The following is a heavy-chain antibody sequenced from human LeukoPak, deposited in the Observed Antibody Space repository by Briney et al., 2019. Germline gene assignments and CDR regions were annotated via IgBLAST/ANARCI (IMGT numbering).Heavy chain of an antibody. CDR1: GGTFSSYA. D-gene: IGHD3-22*01. J-gene: IGHJ4*02. CDR3: ARDQGPYYDSSGRTPSFDY. V-gene: IGHV1-69*13. Sequence: SVKVSCKASGGTFSSYAISWVRQAPAQGLEWVGGIIPIFGTANYAQKFQGTVTITADESTSTAYMELSSLRSEDTAVYYCARDQGPYYDSSGRTPSFDYWGQGTLVTVSS. CDR2: IIPIFGTA.